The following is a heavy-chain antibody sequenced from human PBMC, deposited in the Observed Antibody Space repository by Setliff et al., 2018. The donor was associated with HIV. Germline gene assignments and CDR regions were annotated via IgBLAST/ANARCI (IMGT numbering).Heavy chain of an antibody. J-gene: IGHJ5*02. D-gene: IGHD1-26*01. CDR2: IYYSGNP. Sequence: NPSETLSLTCTVSGGSISSGYYYWSWIRQHPGKGLEWIGYIYYSGNPFYNPSLRSRVTISLDTSKNQFSLRLTSVTAADTAVYYCARASLGLYSGSYPWGQGILVTVSS. CDR3: ARASLGLYSGSYP. V-gene: IGHV4-31*03. CDR1: GGSISSGYYY.